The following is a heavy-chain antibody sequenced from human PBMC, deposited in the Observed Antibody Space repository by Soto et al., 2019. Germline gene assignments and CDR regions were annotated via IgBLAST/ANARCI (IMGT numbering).Heavy chain of an antibody. CDR3: ASQIMVRLGSGFDT. CDR1: GVSFSTTW. Sequence: VESRKISCKGSGVSFSTTWIGWVRQIPGKGLEHMGLIYPGDSNAIYSPSFQGQVTISVDKSISTAYLQWSGLKASDTAMYYCASQIMVRLGSGFDTWGHGKMVTFS. CDR2: IYPGDSNA. V-gene: IGHV5-51*01. D-gene: IGHD3-3*01. J-gene: IGHJ3*02.